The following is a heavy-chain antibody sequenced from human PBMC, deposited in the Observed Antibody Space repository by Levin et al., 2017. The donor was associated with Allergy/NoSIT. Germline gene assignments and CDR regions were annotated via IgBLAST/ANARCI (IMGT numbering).Heavy chain of an antibody. J-gene: IGHJ4*01. CDR2: IFYITTT. CDR3: ARQPTGRPWLTFDY. D-gene: IGHD3-9*01. V-gene: IGHV4-59*01. CDR1: GGSISGDY. Sequence: PSETLSLTCTVSGGSISGDYWSWIRQPPGKGLEWIGYIFYITTTNYSPSLKSRVTISGDTSKNQFSLKLSSVTAADTAVYYCARQPTGRPWLTFDYWGHGTLVTVSS.